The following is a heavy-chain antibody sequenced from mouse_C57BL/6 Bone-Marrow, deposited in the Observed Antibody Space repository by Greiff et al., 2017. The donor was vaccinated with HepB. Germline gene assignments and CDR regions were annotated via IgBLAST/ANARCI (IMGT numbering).Heavy chain of an antibody. CDR1: GYTFTSYW. D-gene: IGHD1-1*01. CDR2: IHPNSGST. V-gene: IGHV1-64*01. Sequence: QVQLQHPGAELVKPGASVKLSCKASGYTFTSYWMHWVKQRPGQGLEWIGMIHPNSGSTNYNEKFKSKATLTVDKSSSTAYMQLSSLTSEDSAVYYCAREVRIYYYGSSPSYWYFDVWGTGTTVTVSS. CDR3: AREVRIYYYGSSPSYWYFDV. J-gene: IGHJ1*03.